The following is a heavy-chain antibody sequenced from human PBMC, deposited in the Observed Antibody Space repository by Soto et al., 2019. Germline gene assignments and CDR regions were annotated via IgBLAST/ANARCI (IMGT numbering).Heavy chain of an antibody. Sequence: SETLSLTCAVYGGSFSGYYWSWIRQPPGKGLEWIGEINHSGSTNYNPSLKSRVTISVDTSKNQFSLKLSSVTAADTAVYYCARGSFPPGERSRTDFDLWGRGTLVTVSS. CDR1: GGSFSGYY. CDR2: INHSGST. V-gene: IGHV4-34*01. D-gene: IGHD3-10*01. CDR3: ARGSFPPGERSRTDFDL. J-gene: IGHJ2*01.